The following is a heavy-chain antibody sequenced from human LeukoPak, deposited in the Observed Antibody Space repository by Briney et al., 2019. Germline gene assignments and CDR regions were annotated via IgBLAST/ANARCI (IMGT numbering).Heavy chain of an antibody. CDR2: IRSRSAGGTT. D-gene: IGHD2-15*01. J-gene: IGHJ4*02. V-gene: IGHV3-15*01. Sequence: PGGSLRLSCAASGLTFNNAWLSWVRPAPGRGLEWVGRIRSRSAGGTTDYGAPVKGRLTISRDDSKNTLYLQMNSLKTEDTAVYYCSTGGGTHDYWGQGTLVTVSS. CDR3: STGGGTHDY. CDR1: GLTFNNAW.